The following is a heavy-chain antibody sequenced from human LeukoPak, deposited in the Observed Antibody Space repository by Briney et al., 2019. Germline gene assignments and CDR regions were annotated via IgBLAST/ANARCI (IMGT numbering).Heavy chain of an antibody. V-gene: IGHV3-74*01. Sequence: GGSLTLSCAASGFTFSSYWMHWVRQAPGKGLVWVSRINSDGSSTSYADSVKGRFTISRDNAKNTLYLQMNSLRAEDTAVYYCAREIPPYYYYMDVWGKGTTVTVSS. CDR1: GFTFSSYW. J-gene: IGHJ6*03. CDR3: AREIPPYYYYMDV. CDR2: INSDGSST.